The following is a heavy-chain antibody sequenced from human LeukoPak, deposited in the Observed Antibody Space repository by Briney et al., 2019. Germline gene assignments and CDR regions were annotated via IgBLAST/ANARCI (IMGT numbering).Heavy chain of an antibody. J-gene: IGHJ4*02. CDR2: IIPIFGTA. V-gene: IGHV1-69*13. CDR3: ARQLYYYGSGSYYHFDY. CDR1: GGTFSSYA. Sequence: SVKVSCKASGGTFSSYAISWVRQAPGQGLEWMGGIIPIFGTANYAQKFQGRVTITADESTSTAYMELSSLRSEDTAAYYCARQLYYYGSGSYYHFDYWGQGTLVTVSS. D-gene: IGHD3-10*01.